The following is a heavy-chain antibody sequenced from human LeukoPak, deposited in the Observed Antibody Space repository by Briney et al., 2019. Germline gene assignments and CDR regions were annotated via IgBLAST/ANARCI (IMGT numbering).Heavy chain of an antibody. D-gene: IGHD3-10*01. J-gene: IGHJ4*02. CDR3: AKDAAANYYGSGSYYTSDY. V-gene: IGHV3-9*01. CDR2: ISWNSGSI. Sequence: GGSLRLSCAASGFTFDDYAMHWVRQAPGKGLEWVSGISWNSGSIGYADSVKGRFTISRDNAKNSLYLQMNSLRAEDTALYYCAKDAAANYYGSGSYYTSDYWGQGTLVTVSS. CDR1: GFTFDDYA.